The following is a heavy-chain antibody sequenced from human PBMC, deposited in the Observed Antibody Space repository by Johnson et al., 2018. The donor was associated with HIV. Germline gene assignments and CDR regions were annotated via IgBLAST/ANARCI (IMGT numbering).Heavy chain of an antibody. CDR2: IRYDGNNK. CDR3: AKLPVLYGDFDDAFDI. V-gene: IGHV3-30*02. CDR1: GFPFSSYG. Sequence: VESGGGVVQPGRSLRLSCAASGFPFSSYGMHWVRQAPGKGLEWVAFIRYDGNNKFYADSVKGRFTISRDNSKNTLYLQMNSLRAEDTAVYYCAKLPVLYGDFDDAFDIWGQGTMVTVSS. D-gene: IGHD4-17*01. J-gene: IGHJ3*02.